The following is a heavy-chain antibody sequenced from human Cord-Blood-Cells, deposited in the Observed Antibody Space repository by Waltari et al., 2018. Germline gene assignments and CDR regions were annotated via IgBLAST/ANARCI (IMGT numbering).Heavy chain of an antibody. Sequence: VQLVDSGGRVVRPGRSLRLSCAVLGFTFSTYAMHVVRQAAGKGLEWVAFIAYDGSNKYYADPVKGRFTISRDNSKNTLYLQMNSLRAEDTAVYYCVREGATGGFDYWGQGTLVTVSS. D-gene: IGHD1-26*01. V-gene: IGHV3-30-3*01. CDR1: GFTFSTYA. CDR2: IAYDGSNK. CDR3: VREGATGGFDY. J-gene: IGHJ4*02.